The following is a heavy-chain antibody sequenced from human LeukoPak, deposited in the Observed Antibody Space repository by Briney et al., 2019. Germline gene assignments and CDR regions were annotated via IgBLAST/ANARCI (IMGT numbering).Heavy chain of an antibody. D-gene: IGHD2-2*01. V-gene: IGHV5-51*01. CDR2: IYPGDSDS. CDR3: ARTPLYCSSTSCYDRYYFDY. Sequence: GESLKISWKGSGYSFTSYWIGWVRPMPGKGLEWMGIIYPGDSDSRYSPSFQCQVTISAVKSISTAYLQWSSLKASDTAMYYCARTPLYCSSTSCYDRYYFDYWGQGTLVTVSS. CDR1: GYSFTSYW. J-gene: IGHJ4*02.